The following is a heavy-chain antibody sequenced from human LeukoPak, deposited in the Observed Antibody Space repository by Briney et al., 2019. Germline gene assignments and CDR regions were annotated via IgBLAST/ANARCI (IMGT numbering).Heavy chain of an antibody. CDR2: IGTAGDT. CDR3: ARGSSSWYLIDP. Sequence: PGGSLRLSCAASGFTFSSYDMHWVRQATGKGLEWVPAIGTAGDTYYPGSVKGRFTISRENAKNSLYLQMNSLRAGDTAVYYCARGSSSWYLIDPWGQGTLVTVSS. CDR1: GFTFSSYD. D-gene: IGHD6-13*01. V-gene: IGHV3-13*04. J-gene: IGHJ5*02.